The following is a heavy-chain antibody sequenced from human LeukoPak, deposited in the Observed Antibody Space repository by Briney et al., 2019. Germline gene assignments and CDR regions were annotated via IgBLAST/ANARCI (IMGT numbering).Heavy chain of an antibody. CDR2: IIPIFGTA. CDR3: ARDRRSWYSPNFDY. Sequence: SVKVSCKASGGTFSSCAISWVRQAPGQGLEWMGRIIPIFGTANYAQKFQGRVTITTDESTSTAYMELSSLRSEDTAVYYCARDRRSWYSPNFDYWGQGTLVTVSS. V-gene: IGHV1-69*05. J-gene: IGHJ4*02. D-gene: IGHD6-13*01. CDR1: GGTFSSCA.